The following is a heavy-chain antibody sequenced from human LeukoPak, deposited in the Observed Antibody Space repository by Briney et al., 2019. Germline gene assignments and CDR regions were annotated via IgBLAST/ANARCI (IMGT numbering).Heavy chain of an antibody. J-gene: IGHJ4*02. CDR1: GGSISSYL. CDR2: IYHSGST. V-gene: IGHV4-59*01. Sequence: SETLSLTCTVSGGSISSYLWSWIRQPPGKGLEWIGYIYHSGSTNYNPSLKSRVTISVDTSKNQFSLNLTSVIAADTAVYYCAGVSGGWYPIDYWGQGTLVTVSS. CDR3: AGVSGGWYPIDY. D-gene: IGHD6-19*01.